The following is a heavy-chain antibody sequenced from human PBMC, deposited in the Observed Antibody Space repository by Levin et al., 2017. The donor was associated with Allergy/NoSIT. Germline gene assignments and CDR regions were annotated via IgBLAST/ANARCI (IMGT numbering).Heavy chain of an antibody. J-gene: IGHJ3*01. Sequence: PGGSLRLSCAASEFSFSTYSLNWVRQAPGKGLEWVSYISSSSSHIYYADSVKGRFAISRDNAKNSLYLQMGSLRAEDTALYYCVRSSGTYLAVDAFDFWGQGTMVTVSS. D-gene: IGHD1-26*01. CDR3: VRSSGTYLAVDAFDF. CDR1: EFSFSTYS. CDR2: ISSSSSHI. V-gene: IGHV3-48*01.